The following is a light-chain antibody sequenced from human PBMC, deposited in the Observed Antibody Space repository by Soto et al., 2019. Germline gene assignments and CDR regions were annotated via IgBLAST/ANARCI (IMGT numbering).Light chain of an antibody. J-gene: IGLJ1*01. CDR2: EVS. V-gene: IGLV2-14*01. CDR3: SSSTSSSTLSYV. Sequence: QSALTQPASVSGSPGQSITISCTGTSSDVGGYNYVSWYQQHPGKAPKLMIYEVSNRPSGVSNRFSGSKSGNTASLTISGLQAEDESDYYCSSSTSSSTLSYVFGTGTKLTVL. CDR1: SSDVGGYNY.